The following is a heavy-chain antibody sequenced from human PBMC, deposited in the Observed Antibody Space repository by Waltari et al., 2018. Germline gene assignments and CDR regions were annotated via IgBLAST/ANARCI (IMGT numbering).Heavy chain of an antibody. CDR2: INHSGST. CDR3: ARGRKGYYYYMDV. CDR1: GGSFSGYY. V-gene: IGHV4-34*01. Sequence: QVQLQQWGAGLLKPSETLSLTCAVYGGSFSGYYWSWIRQPPGKGLEWIGEINHSGSTNSNPSLKIRVTISVDTSKNQFSLKLSSVTAADTAVYYCARGRKGYYYYMDVWGKGTTVTISS. J-gene: IGHJ6*03.